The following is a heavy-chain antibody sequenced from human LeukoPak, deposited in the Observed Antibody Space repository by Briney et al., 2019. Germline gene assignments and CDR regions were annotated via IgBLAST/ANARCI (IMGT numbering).Heavy chain of an antibody. V-gene: IGHV1-18*01. D-gene: IGHD1-26*01. CDR3: AGERYHWELLPLDY. J-gene: IGHJ4*02. Sequence: ASVKVSCKASVYTFTSYGISWVRQAPGQGLEWMGWISAYNGNTNYAQKLQGRVTMTTDTSTSTAYMELRSLRSDDTAVYYCAGERYHWELLPLDYWGQGTLVTVSS. CDR1: VYTFTSYG. CDR2: ISAYNGNT.